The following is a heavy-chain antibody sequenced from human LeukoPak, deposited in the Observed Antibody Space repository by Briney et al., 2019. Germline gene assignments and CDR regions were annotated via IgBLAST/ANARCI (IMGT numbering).Heavy chain of an antibody. CDR1: VGSLSSSY. V-gene: IGHV4-59*01. CDR3: VRTALSRQEGAFDI. Sequence: PSETLSHTCTVSVGSLSSSYWSSIRPPLRKGLWWIGYIYYSGSTNYNPSLTSRVTISVDTSKNQFSLKLTSVTAADTAVYYCVRTALSRQEGAFDIWGLGTMVTVSS. J-gene: IGHJ3*02. CDR2: IYYSGST.